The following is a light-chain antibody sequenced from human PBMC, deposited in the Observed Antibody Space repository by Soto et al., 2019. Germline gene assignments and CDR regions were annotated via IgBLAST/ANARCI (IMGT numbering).Light chain of an antibody. J-gene: IGKJ1*01. CDR3: QHLDAYPRT. V-gene: IGKV1-9*01. Sequence: IQLTQSPSSLSASVGDRVTITCRASQGISSYLAWYQQKPGQAPKLLIYAASTLQSGVPSRFSGSGFVTDFTLTISSLQPEDFATYYCQHLDAYPRTFGQGTKVEIK. CDR2: AAS. CDR1: QGISSY.